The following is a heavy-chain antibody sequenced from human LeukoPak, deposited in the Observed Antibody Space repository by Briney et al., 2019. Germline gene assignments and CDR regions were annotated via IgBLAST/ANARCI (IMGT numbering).Heavy chain of an antibody. Sequence: ASVKVSCKASGYTFTSYAMNWVRQAPGQGLEWMGWINPNSGGTNYAQKFQGRVTMTRDTSISTAYMELSRLRSDDTAVYYCAREIYGSGSTYYYYMDVWGKGTTVTISS. CDR2: INPNSGGT. D-gene: IGHD3-10*01. CDR1: GYTFTSYA. V-gene: IGHV1-2*02. CDR3: AREIYGSGSTYYYYMDV. J-gene: IGHJ6*03.